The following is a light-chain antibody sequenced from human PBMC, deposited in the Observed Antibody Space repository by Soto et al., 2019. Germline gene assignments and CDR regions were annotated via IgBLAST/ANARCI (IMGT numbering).Light chain of an antibody. CDR3: KQYRSPSYT. CDR1: QPINKW. CDR2: DAT. Sequence: DIQMTQSPSTLSASVGERVTITCRASQPINKWLAWYQQKPGKAPNLLIYDATSLESGVPSRFSGSGFGAQFTLTISSLQPDDFATYYCKQYRSPSYTFGKGNKLQIK. J-gene: IGKJ2*01. V-gene: IGKV1-5*01.